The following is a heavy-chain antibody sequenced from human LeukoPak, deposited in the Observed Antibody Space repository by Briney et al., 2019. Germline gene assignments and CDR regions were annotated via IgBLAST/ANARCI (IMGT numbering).Heavy chain of an antibody. CDR2: INHSGST. D-gene: IGHD3-3*01. J-gene: IGHJ5*02. CDR3: ARALPAYYDFWSGYLNWFDP. V-gene: IGHV4-34*01. CDR1: GGSFSGYY. Sequence: SETLSLTCAVYGGSFSGYYWSWIRQPPGEGLEWIGEINHSGSTNYNPSLKSRVTISVDTSKNQFSLKLSSVTAADTAVYYCARALPAYYDFWSGYLNWFDPRGQGTLVTVSS.